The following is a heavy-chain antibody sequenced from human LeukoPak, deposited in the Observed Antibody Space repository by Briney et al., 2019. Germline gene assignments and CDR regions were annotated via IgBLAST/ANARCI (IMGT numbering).Heavy chain of an antibody. CDR1: GYSISSGYY. Sequence: SETLSLTFTVSGYSISSGYYWGWIRQPPGKGLEWIGSIYHSGSTYYNPSLKSRVAISVDTSKNQFSLKLSSVTAADTAVYYCASCTSCYSSYYYYYYMDVWGKGTTVTVSS. CDR2: IYHSGST. J-gene: IGHJ6*03. V-gene: IGHV4-38-2*02. D-gene: IGHD2-2*02. CDR3: ASCTSCYSSYYYYYYMDV.